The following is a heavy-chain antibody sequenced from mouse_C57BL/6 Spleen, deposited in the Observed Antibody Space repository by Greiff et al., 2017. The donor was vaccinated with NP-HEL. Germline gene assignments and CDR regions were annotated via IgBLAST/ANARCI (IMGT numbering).Heavy chain of an antibody. D-gene: IGHD1-1*02. CDR1: GYSITSGYY. Sequence: ESGPGLVKPSQSLSLTCSVTGYSITSGYYWNWIRQFPGNKLEWMGYISYDGSNNYNPSLKNRISITRDTSKNQFFLKLNSVTTEDTATYYCARVWDYGSYFDYWGQGTTLTVSS. V-gene: IGHV3-6*01. CDR3: ARVWDYGSYFDY. CDR2: ISYDGSN. J-gene: IGHJ2*01.